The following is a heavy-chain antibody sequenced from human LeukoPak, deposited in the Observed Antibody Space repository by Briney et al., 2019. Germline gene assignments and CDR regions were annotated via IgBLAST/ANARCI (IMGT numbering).Heavy chain of an antibody. CDR3: ARDRGLGYCSGGSCYYNWFDP. V-gene: IGHV1-18*01. J-gene: IGHJ5*02. Sequence: ASVKVSCKASGYTFTSHGIAWVRQAPGQGLEWMGWISAYNDNTNYAHKVQGRVTMTKDTSTNTAYMELRSLRSDDTAVYYCARDRGLGYCSGGSCYYNWFDPWGQGTLVIVSS. CDR2: ISAYNDNT. D-gene: IGHD2-15*01. CDR1: GYTFTSHG.